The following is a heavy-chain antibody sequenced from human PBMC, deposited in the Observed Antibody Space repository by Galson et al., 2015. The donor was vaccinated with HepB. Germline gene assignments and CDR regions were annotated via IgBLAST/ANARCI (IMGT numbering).Heavy chain of an antibody. CDR1: GFTFFSYG. Sequence: SLRLSCAASGFTFFSYGMHWVRQAPGKGLEWVAFISYDAKNKYYADSVKSRFTISRENSKNTLYLQMSTLRPEDTSVYYCAKVMEGYGSSYYTSDYWGHGTLVTVSS. D-gene: IGHD6-13*01. J-gene: IGHJ4*01. CDR2: ISYDAKNK. CDR3: AKVMEGYGSSYYTSDY. V-gene: IGHV3-30*18.